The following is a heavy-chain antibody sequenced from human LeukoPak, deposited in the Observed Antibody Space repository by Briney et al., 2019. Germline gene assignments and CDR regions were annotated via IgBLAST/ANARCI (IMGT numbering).Heavy chain of an antibody. CDR1: GGSISSYY. Sequence: PSETLSLTCTVSGGSISSYYWSWIRQPAGKGLEWIGRIYTSGSTNYNPSLKSRVTMSVDTSTNQFSLKLSSLTAADTAVYYCARDLRLQGYYYYYGMDVWGQGTTVTVSS. CDR3: ARDLRLQGYYYYYGMDV. V-gene: IGHV4-4*07. CDR2: IYTSGST. D-gene: IGHD5-24*01. J-gene: IGHJ6*02.